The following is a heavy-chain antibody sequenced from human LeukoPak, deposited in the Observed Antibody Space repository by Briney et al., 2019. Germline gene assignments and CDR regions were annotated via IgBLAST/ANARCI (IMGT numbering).Heavy chain of an antibody. V-gene: IGHV3-66*01. CDR2: IYSGGNT. CDR1: GFTFSSYG. J-gene: IGHJ4*02. Sequence: PGGSLRLSCAASGFTFSSYGMSWVRQAPGKGLEWVSVIYSGGNTGYADSVKGRFSTSRDNSKNMLYLQMNSLRVEDTAVYYCARDGKDSSGYYFGDSWGQGTLVTVSS. D-gene: IGHD3-22*01. CDR3: ARDGKDSSGYYFGDS.